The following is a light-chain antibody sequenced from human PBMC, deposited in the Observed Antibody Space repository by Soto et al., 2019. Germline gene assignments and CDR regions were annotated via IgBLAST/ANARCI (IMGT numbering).Light chain of an antibody. CDR3: RQYNTYSRP. J-gene: IGKJ1*01. CDR1: QSISAS. CDR2: MAS. V-gene: IGKV1-5*03. Sequence: DIQMTQSPSTLSASVGDRGTITSRASQSISASLAWYQQKPGKPPILRLYMASSLQTGVPSRFSGSGSGTEVTLTISSLQPDDFATYYCRQYNTYSRPFGQGTSVEIK.